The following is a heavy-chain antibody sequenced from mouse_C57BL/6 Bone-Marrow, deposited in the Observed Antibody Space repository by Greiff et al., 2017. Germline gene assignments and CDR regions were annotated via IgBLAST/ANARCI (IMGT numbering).Heavy chain of an antibody. Sequence: VQLQQPGAELVKPGASVKMSCKASGYTFTSYWITWVKQRPGQGLEWIGDIYPGSGSTNYNEKFKSKATLTVEPSSSTAYMQLSSLTSEDSAVYYCARSLDYFDYWGQGTTLTVSS. V-gene: IGHV1-55*01. CDR3: ARSLDYFDY. CDR2: IYPGSGST. J-gene: IGHJ2*01. CDR1: GYTFTSYW.